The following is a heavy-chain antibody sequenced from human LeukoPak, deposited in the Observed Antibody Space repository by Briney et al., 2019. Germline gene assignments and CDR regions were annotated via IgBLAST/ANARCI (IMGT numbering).Heavy chain of an antibody. V-gene: IGHV4-34*01. CDR1: GGSFSGYY. Sequence: SSETLSLTCAVYGGSFSGYYWSWIRQPPGKGLEWIGEINRSGSTNYNPSLKSRVTMSVDTSKNQFSLKLSSVTAADTAVYYCARGQGIAVAEPPDYWGQGTLVTVSS. CDR3: ARGQGIAVAEPPDY. CDR2: INRSGST. J-gene: IGHJ4*02. D-gene: IGHD6-19*01.